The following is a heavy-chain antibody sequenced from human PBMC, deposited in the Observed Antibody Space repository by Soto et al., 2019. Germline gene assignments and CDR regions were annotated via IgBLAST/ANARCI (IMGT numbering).Heavy chain of an antibody. J-gene: IGHJ3*02. V-gene: IGHV4-39*07. Sequence: SETLSLTCTVSGGSISSSSYYWGWIRQPPGKGLEGIGSIYYSGSTYYNPSLKSRVTISVDKSKNQFSLKLSSVTAADTAVYYCARWETGEDAFDIWGQGTMVTVSS. CDR1: GGSISSSSYY. CDR2: IYYSGST. CDR3: ARWETGEDAFDI. D-gene: IGHD7-27*01.